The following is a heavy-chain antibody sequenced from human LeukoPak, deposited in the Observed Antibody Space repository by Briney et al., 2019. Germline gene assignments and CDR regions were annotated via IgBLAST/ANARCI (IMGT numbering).Heavy chain of an antibody. J-gene: IGHJ4*02. Sequence: GGSLRLSCAASGFSFSDFEMNWVRQAPGKGLEWLSYTSSSGVTIYYADSVKGRFTISRDNAKNSLYLQMDSLRADDTAVYYCAREGNSGWYYFDYWGQGTLVTVSS. CDR2: TSSSGVTI. CDR3: AREGNSGWYYFDY. CDR1: GFSFSDFE. D-gene: IGHD6-19*01. V-gene: IGHV3-48*03.